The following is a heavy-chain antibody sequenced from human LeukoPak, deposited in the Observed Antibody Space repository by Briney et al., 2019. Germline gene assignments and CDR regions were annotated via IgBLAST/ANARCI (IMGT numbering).Heavy chain of an antibody. V-gene: IGHV1-69*10. D-gene: IGHD3-22*01. CDR2: IIPILGIA. Sequence: SVKVSSKASGGTVSSYTISWGRQDPGPGLAWMGRIIPILGIANYAQKFQGRVTITAHKSTSTAYMELSSLRSEDTAVYYCARGVYYDSSALGVDPWGQGTLVTVSS. J-gene: IGHJ5*02. CDR3: ARGVYYDSSALGVDP. CDR1: GGTVSSYT.